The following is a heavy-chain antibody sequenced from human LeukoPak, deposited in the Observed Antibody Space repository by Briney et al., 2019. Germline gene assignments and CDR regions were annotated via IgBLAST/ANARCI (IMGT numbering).Heavy chain of an antibody. D-gene: IGHD3-3*01. Sequence: SETLSLTCAVYGRSFSGYYWSWIRQPPGKGLEWIGEISHSGSTNYNPSLKSRVTISADTSKNQFSLKLSSVTAADTAVYYCARGPTYYDFWSGFAMDVWGQGTTVTVSS. V-gene: IGHV4-34*01. CDR1: GRSFSGYY. CDR3: ARGPTYYDFWSGFAMDV. J-gene: IGHJ6*02. CDR2: ISHSGST.